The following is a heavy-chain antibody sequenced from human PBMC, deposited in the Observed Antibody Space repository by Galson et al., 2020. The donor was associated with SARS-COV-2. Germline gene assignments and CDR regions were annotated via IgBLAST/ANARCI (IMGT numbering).Heavy chain of an antibody. J-gene: IGHJ5*02. V-gene: IGHV2-70*01. Sequence: SGPTLVKPTQTLTLTCTFSGFSLSTSGMCVSWIRQPPGKALEWLALIDWDDDKYYSTSLKTRLTISKDTSKNQVVLTMTNMDPVDTATYYCARITYDILTGYYIAPFDPWGQGTLVTVSS. CDR2: IDWDDDK. CDR1: GFSLSTSGMC. CDR3: ARITYDILTGYYIAPFDP. D-gene: IGHD3-9*01.